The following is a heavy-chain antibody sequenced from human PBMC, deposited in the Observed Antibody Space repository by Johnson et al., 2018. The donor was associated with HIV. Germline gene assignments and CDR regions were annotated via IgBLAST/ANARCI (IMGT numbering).Heavy chain of an antibody. V-gene: IGHV3-30*02. J-gene: IGHJ3*02. CDR2: IRYDGSKT. D-gene: IGHD3-3*01. CDR1: GFSFSSYG. Sequence: QVQLVESGGGVVQPGGSLRLSCAASGFSFSSYGMHWVRQAPDKGLEWVAFIRYDGSKTYYEDSVKGRFTISRDNAKNSLYLQMNSLRAEDTAVCYCARVWSGESGAFDIWGQGTMLTVSS. CDR3: ARVWSGESGAFDI.